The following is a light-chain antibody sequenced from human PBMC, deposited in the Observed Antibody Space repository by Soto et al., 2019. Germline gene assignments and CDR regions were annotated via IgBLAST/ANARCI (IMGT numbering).Light chain of an antibody. Sequence: DIHMTQSPSSLSASVGDRVTITCQTSQNVNTYLNWYQQKPGKAPKLLIYGASNLRSGVPLRFSGSGSGTDFTLTISSLEPEDFATYYCQHYNSYSEAFGQGTKVDIK. CDR3: QHYNSYSEA. CDR1: QNVNTY. CDR2: GAS. J-gene: IGKJ1*01. V-gene: IGKV1-39*01.